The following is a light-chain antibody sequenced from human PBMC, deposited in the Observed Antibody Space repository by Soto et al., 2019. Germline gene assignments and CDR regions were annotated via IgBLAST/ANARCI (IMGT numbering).Light chain of an antibody. V-gene: IGKV3-20*01. CDR3: QQYGSSAPLT. CDR2: GAF. J-gene: IGKJ4*01. Sequence: EIVLTQSPGTLSLSPGGRATLSCRASRSVSSSFLAWYQQKPGQAPRLLIYGAFSRATGIPDRFSGSGSGTDFTLTISSLEPEDFAVYYCQQYGSSAPLTFGGGTKVEIK. CDR1: RSVSSSF.